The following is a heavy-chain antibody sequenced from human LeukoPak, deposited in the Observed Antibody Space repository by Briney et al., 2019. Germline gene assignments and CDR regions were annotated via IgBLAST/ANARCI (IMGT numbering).Heavy chain of an antibody. J-gene: IGHJ4*02. CDR2: ISHSGST. D-gene: IGHD3-16*02. CDR3: ARGTRYGYRY. Sequence: SETLSLTCAVYGGSFSGYYWSWIRQPPGKGLEWIGEISHSGSTNYNPSLRSRVTISVDTSKNQFSLKLSSVTAADTAVYYCARGTRYGYRYWGQGTLGTVSS. V-gene: IGHV4-34*01. CDR1: GGSFSGYY.